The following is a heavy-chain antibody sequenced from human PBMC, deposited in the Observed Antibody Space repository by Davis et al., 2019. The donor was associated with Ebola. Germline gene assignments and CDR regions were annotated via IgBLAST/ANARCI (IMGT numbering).Heavy chain of an antibody. Sequence: PGGSLRLSCAASGFTFSSYGMHWVRQAPGKGLEWVAVIWSDGINKFYADSVRGRFTISRDNAKNSLYLQMNSLRGEDTAVYYCVRDTSHQLPHWLYYFYGMDVWGQGTTVTVSS. CDR1: GFTFSSYG. CDR2: IWSDGINK. D-gene: IGHD2-2*01. V-gene: IGHV3-33*01. CDR3: VRDTSHQLPHWLYYFYGMDV. J-gene: IGHJ6*02.